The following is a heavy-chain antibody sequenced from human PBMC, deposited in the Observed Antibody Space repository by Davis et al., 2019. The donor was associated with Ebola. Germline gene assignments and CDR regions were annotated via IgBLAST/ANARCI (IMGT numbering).Heavy chain of an antibody. CDR1: GFTFGSCW. CDR3: ATNAVPYAFDF. V-gene: IGHV3-7*01. D-gene: IGHD1-1*01. J-gene: IGHJ3*01. CDR2: IKEDGSQK. Sequence: PGGSLRLSCGASGFTFGSCWMTWVRQAPGKGLEWVANIKEDGSQKNYMDSVKGRFTISRDNANRSLYLQMNSLRAEDTAVYYCATNAVPYAFDFWGPGTMVTVSS.